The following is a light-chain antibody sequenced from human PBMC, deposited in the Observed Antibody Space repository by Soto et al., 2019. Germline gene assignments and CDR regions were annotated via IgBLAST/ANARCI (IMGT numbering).Light chain of an antibody. CDR2: EGS. Sequence: QSALTQPASVSGSPGQSITISCTGTSSDVGSYNLVSWYQQHPGKAPKLMIYEGSKRPSGVSNRFSGSKSGNTASLTISALQAEDEADYYCCSYAGSSTFEGVFGGGTKLTVL. CDR3: CSYAGSSTFEGV. J-gene: IGLJ2*01. CDR1: SSDVGSYNL. V-gene: IGLV2-23*03.